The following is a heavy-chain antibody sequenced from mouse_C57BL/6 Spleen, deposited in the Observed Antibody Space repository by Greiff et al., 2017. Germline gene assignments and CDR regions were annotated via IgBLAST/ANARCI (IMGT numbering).Heavy chain of an antibody. CDR1: GFTFSSYG. J-gene: IGHJ2*01. CDR2: ISSGGSYT. V-gene: IGHV5-6*01. CDR3: ASRRDSYFDY. Sequence: VQLKESGGDLVKPGGSLKLSCAASGFTFSSYGMSWVRQTPDKMLEWVATISSGGSYTYYPESVKGRFTISRDNAKNTLYLQMSSLKSEDTAMYYCASRRDSYFDYGGQGTTLTVSS.